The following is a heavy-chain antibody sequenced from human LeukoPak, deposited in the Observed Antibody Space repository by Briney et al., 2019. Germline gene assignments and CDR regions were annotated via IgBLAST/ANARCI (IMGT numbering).Heavy chain of an antibody. CDR1: GFTFRNYD. V-gene: IGHV3-30*02. CDR2: IRFDGSNT. Sequence: GGSLRLSCEAPGFTFRNYDMYWVRQAPGKGLEWVAFIRFDGSNTHYGDSVKGRFTISRDNSKNTLYLQMNSLRVEDSALYYCSKVGGIVLAVSYYMDVWGKGTTVTVS. CDR3: SKVGGIVLAVSYYMDV. D-gene: IGHD6-19*01. J-gene: IGHJ6*03.